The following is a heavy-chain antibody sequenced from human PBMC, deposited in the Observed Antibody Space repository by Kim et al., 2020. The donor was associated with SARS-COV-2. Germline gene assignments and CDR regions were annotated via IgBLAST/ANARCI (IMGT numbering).Heavy chain of an antibody. Sequence: GESLKISCKGSGYSFINYWIGWVRQMPGKGLELMGIIYPADSDTRYSPSFQGQVTISADKSISTAYLQWSSLKASDTAMYYCARLIGSGYYYFAYWGQGTLVTVSS. J-gene: IGHJ4*02. CDR1: GYSFINYW. V-gene: IGHV5-51*01. D-gene: IGHD3-22*01. CDR2: IYPADSDT. CDR3: ARLIGSGYYYFAY.